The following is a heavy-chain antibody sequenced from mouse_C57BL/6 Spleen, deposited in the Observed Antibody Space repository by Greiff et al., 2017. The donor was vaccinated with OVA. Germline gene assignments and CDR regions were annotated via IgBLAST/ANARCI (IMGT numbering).Heavy chain of an antibody. Sequence: DVKLVESGPGLVKPSQSLSLTCSVTGYSITSGYYWNWIRQFPGNKLEWMGYISYDGSNNYNPSLKNRISITRDTSKNQFFLKLNSVTTEDTATYYCAREGDYYGSSYGFAYWGQGTLVTVSA. CDR1: GYSITSGYY. D-gene: IGHD1-1*01. CDR3: AREGDYYGSSYGFAY. J-gene: IGHJ3*01. V-gene: IGHV3-6*01. CDR2: ISYDGSN.